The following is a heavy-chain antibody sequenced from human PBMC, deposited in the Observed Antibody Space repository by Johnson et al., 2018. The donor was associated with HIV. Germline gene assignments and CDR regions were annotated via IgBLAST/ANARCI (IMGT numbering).Heavy chain of an antibody. D-gene: IGHD5-24*01. CDR1: GFSFSRYW. J-gene: IGHJ3*02. V-gene: IGHV3-7*03. Sequence: VQLVESGGGLVQPGGSLRLSCAVSGFSFSRYWMSWVRQAPGKGLEWVANIKQDGSEKYYVDSVKGRFTISRDNAKNSLYLQMNSLRAEDTAVYYCAREGGVTIWNAFDIWGQGTMVTVSS. CDR2: IKQDGSEK. CDR3: AREGGVTIWNAFDI.